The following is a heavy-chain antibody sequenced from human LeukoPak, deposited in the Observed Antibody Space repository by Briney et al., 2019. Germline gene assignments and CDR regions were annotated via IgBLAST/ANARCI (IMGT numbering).Heavy chain of an antibody. V-gene: IGHV1-8*01. CDR2: MNPNSGNT. J-gene: IGHJ3*02. Sequence: ASVKVSCKASGYTFTSYDINWVRQATGQGLEWMGWMNPNSGNTGYAQKFQGRVTVTRNTSISTAYMELSSLRSEDTAVYYCARGRYYGSGRNDDAFDIWGQGTMVTVSS. D-gene: IGHD3-10*01. CDR3: ARGRYYGSGRNDDAFDI. CDR1: GYTFTSYD.